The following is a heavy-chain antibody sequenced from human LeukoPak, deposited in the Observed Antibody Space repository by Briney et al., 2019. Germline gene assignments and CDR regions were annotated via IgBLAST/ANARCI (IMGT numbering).Heavy chain of an antibody. CDR3: ARETHSSGWDDAFDI. J-gene: IGHJ3*02. Sequence: KPSETLSLTCSVSGGSISYYWVWIRQPPGKGLEWIGSIYYTGSTNYNPSLKSRVTISVDTSKNQFSLKLTSLTAADTAVYYCARETHSSGWDDAFDIWGQGTMVTVSS. V-gene: IGHV4-39*07. CDR1: GGSISYY. D-gene: IGHD6-19*01. CDR2: IYYTGST.